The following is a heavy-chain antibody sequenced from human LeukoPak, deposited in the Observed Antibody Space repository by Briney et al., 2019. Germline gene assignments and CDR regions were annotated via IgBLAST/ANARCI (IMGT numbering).Heavy chain of an antibody. V-gene: IGHV3-48*02. J-gene: IGHJ4*02. CDR2: ISSSSSTI. CDR1: GFTFSSYS. D-gene: IGHD6-13*01. Sequence: PGGSLGLSCAASGFTFSSYSMNWVRQAPGKGLEWVSYISSSSSTIYYADSVKGRFTISRDNAKNSLYLQMNSLRDEDTAVYYCARDYFTGQQLVPGDYWGQGTLVTVSS. CDR3: ARDYFTGQQLVPGDY.